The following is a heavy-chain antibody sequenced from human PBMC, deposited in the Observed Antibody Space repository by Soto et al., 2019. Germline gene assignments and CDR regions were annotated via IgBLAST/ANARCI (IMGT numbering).Heavy chain of an antibody. D-gene: IGHD1-7*01. V-gene: IGHV1-18*01. CDR3: ARDETGTIPFDY. Sequence: GASVTVSCKASGYTFRNYGISWVRQGPGQGLEWMGWISGYNGNTNYAQKFQGRVTMTTDTFTNIAYMELRSRRSDGTAVYYCARDETGTIPFDYWGQGTLVTVSS. J-gene: IGHJ4*02. CDR2: ISGYNGNT. CDR1: GYTFRNYG.